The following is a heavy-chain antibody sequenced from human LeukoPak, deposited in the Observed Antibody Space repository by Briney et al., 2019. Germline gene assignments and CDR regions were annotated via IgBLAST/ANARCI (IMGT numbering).Heavy chain of an antibody. D-gene: IGHD2-2*01. CDR3: ASVVVPAGVGGWFDP. Sequence: SETLSLTCTVSGVSISSGGHYWRWIRQHPGKGLEWIGYIYYSGSTYYNPSLKSRVTISVDTSKNQFSLKLSSVTAADTAVYYCASVVVPAGVGGWFDPWGQGTLVTVSS. CDR2: IYYSGST. CDR1: GVSISSGGHY. J-gene: IGHJ5*02. V-gene: IGHV4-31*03.